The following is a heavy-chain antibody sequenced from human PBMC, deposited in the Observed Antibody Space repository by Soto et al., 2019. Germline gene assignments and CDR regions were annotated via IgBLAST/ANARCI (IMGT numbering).Heavy chain of an antibody. D-gene: IGHD6-6*01. Sequence: KPGGSLRLSCAASGITFSDYYMSWIRQAPGKGLEWVSYISSSGSTIYYADSVKGRFTISRDNAKNSLYLQMNSLRAEDTAVYYCARYRQLVPRWFDPWGQGTLVTVSS. CDR2: ISSSGSTI. CDR1: GITFSDYY. J-gene: IGHJ5*02. V-gene: IGHV3-11*01. CDR3: ARYRQLVPRWFDP.